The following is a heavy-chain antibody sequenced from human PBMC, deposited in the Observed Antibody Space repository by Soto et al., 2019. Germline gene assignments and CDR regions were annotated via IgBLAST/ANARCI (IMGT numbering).Heavy chain of an antibody. CDR1: GSSISSNNW. V-gene: IGHV4-4*02. CDR3: AGQYENIGYTWQY. J-gene: IGHJ4*02. Sequence: SETLSLTCAVSGSSISSNNWWSWVRQPPGKGLEWIGEIHHSGSTNYNPSLKSRVTISVDKSKNQLSLKMSPVTAADTAGYSMAGQYENIGYTWQYWGQGTMVTVSS. D-gene: IGHD3-22*01. CDR2: IHHSGST.